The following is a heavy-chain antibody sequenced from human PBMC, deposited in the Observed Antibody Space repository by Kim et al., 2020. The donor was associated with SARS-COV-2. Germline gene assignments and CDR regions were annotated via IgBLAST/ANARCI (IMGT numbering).Heavy chain of an antibody. V-gene: IGHV3-53*01. D-gene: IGHD2-21*02. CDR3: AGGRGNSAV. Sequence: GSRTYYAAHEKDQFTISRDNSKNTLYLHMNSLRAEDTAVYYCAGGRGNSAVWSQGTLVTVSS. J-gene: IGHJ4*02. CDR2: GSRT.